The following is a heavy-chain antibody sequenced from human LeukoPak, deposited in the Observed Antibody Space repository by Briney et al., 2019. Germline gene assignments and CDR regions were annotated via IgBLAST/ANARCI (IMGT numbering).Heavy chain of an antibody. CDR1: GFTVSSNY. CDR2: IYSGGYT. V-gene: IGHV3-53*01. Sequence: GGSLRLSCAASGFTVSSNYMSWVRQAPGKGLEWVSVIYSGGYTYYADSVKGRFTISRDNSKNTVYLQTNSLRAEDTAVYYCVRAGGPRPIDNWGQGTLVTVSS. J-gene: IGHJ4*02. D-gene: IGHD3-16*01. CDR3: VRAGGPRPIDN.